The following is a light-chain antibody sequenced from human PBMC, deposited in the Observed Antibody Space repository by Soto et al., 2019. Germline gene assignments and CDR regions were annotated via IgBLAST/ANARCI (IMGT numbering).Light chain of an antibody. V-gene: IGKV1-5*03. J-gene: IGKJ5*01. Sequence: DIQMTQSPSTLSASVGDRVTITCRASESISNFLAWYQQKPGKAPNLLIYKASSLESGVPSRFSGSGSGTEFTLTISYLQSEDFGTYYCQQFYNYPRTFGQGTRLEIK. CDR2: KAS. CDR3: QQFYNYPRT. CDR1: ESISNF.